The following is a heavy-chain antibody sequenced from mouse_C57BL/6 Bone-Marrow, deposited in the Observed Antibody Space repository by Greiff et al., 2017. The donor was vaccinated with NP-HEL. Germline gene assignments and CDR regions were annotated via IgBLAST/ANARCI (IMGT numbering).Heavy chain of an antibody. CDR2: ISSGGSYP. V-gene: IGHV5-6*01. CDR1: GFTFSSYG. Sequence: DVHLVESGGDLVKPGGSLKLSCAASGFTFSSYGMSWVRQTPDKGLEWVATISSGGSYPYYPDSVKGRFTISRDNAKNTLYLQMSSLKSEDTAMYYCARQYDGYYVWFAYWGQGTLVTVSA. CDR3: ARQYDGYYVWFAY. J-gene: IGHJ3*01. D-gene: IGHD2-3*01.